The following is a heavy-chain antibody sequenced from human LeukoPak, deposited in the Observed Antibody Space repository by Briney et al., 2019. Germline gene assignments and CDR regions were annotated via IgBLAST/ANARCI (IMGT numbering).Heavy chain of an antibody. CDR3: ARDRYGDGVDY. D-gene: IGHD4-17*01. CDR2: ISAYNGNT. CDR1: GYTFTSYG. J-gene: IGHJ4*02. Sequence: EASVKVSCKASGYTFTSYGISWVRQAPGQGLEWMGWISAYNGNTNYTQKLQGRVTMTTDTSTSTAYMELRSLRSDDTAVYYCARDRYGDGVDYWGQGTLVTVSS. V-gene: IGHV1-18*04.